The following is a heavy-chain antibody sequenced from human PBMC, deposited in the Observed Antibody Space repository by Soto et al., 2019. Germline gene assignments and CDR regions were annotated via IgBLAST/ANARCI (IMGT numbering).Heavy chain of an antibody. D-gene: IGHD3-16*01. CDR3: ASLGASTWGLTAPTERADTIYGMDV. CDR2: ITPIFGPI. CDR1: GAPFGRYA. Sequence: VASVKVYFKASGAPFGRYAISLVRQAPGQGLEWVGGITPIFGPIKYAQRFQGRVTISADSSITTVYMELTSLRSEDTAVYFCASLGASTWGLTAPTERADTIYGMDVWGQGTTVTVSS. J-gene: IGHJ6*02. V-gene: IGHV1-69*13.